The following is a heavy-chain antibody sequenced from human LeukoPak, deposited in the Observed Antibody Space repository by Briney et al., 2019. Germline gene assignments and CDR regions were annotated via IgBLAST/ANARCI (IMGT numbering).Heavy chain of an antibody. CDR3: AGYYYYYMDV. Sequence: SQTLSLTCAISGDSVSSNSAAWNWIRQSPSRGLEWLGRTYYRSKWNNYYAVSVKRRITINPDTSKNQFSLQLSSVTPEDTAVYYWAGYYYYYMDVWGKGTTVTASS. CDR2: TYYRSKWNN. J-gene: IGHJ6*03. V-gene: IGHV6-1*01. CDR1: GDSVSSNSAA.